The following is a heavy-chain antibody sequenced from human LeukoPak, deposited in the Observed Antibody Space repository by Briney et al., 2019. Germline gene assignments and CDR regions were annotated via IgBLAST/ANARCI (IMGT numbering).Heavy chain of an antibody. CDR3: ARAYDSSGYL. V-gene: IGHV1-69*05. CDR2: INPIFGTA. Sequence: ASVKVSCKASGGTFSSYAISWVRQAPGQGLEWMGRINPIFGTANYAQKFQGRVTITTDESTSTAYMELSSLRSEDTAVYYCARAYDSSGYLWGQGTMVTVSS. J-gene: IGHJ3*01. D-gene: IGHD3-22*01. CDR1: GGTFSSYA.